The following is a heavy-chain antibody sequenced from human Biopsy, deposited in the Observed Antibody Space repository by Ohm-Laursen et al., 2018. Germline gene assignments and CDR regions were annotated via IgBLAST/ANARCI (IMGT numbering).Heavy chain of an antibody. J-gene: IGHJ2*01. Sequence: SQTLSLTCTVSGGSIINNNYYWGWIRQHPGKGLEWIGYISHTGSTHSNPSLKSRITISIDTSENHFSLKLRSVTATDTAVYYCVREPKTGTAEAWYFDLWGRGTLVTVSS. CDR3: VREPKTGTAEAWYFDL. CDR2: ISHTGST. V-gene: IGHV4-31*03. CDR1: GGSIINNNYY. D-gene: IGHD3-9*01.